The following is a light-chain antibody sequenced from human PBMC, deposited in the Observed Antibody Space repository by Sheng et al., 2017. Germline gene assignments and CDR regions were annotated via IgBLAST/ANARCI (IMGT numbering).Light chain of an antibody. CDR3: QVWDMSSDQWV. V-gene: IGLV3-21*02. Sequence: SYELTQPPSVSVAPGQTARINCGGYNIQRKSGALVPAEARPGPCLVVYDDSDRPSGIPERFSGSNSGNTATLTISRVEAADEADYYCQVWDMSSDQWVFGTGTKVTVL. J-gene: IGLJ1*01. CDR1: NIQRKS. CDR2: DDS.